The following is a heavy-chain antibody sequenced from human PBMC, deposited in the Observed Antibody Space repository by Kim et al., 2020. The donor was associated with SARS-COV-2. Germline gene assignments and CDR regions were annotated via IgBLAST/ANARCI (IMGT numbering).Heavy chain of an antibody. D-gene: IGHD6-25*01. J-gene: IGHJ4*03. Sequence: YNPSLKSRVTISVDTSKNQFSLKLSSVTAADTAVYYCARGRGAANDGFAPWGQGPMVPVSS. V-gene: IGHV4-59*09. CDR3: ARGRGAANDGFAP.